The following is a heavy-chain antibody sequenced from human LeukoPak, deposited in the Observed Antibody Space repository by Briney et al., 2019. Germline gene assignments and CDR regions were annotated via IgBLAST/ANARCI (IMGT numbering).Heavy chain of an antibody. J-gene: IGHJ4*02. Sequence: GESLKISCKGSGYSFTSYWIGWVRQMPGKGLEWMGIIYPADSDTRYSPSFQGQVTISADKSISTAYLQWSSLKASDIAMYYCARHGYDISTGPNHFDYWGQGTLVTVSS. D-gene: IGHD3-9*01. CDR2: IYPADSDT. CDR1: GYSFTSYW. CDR3: ARHGYDISTGPNHFDY. V-gene: IGHV5-51*01.